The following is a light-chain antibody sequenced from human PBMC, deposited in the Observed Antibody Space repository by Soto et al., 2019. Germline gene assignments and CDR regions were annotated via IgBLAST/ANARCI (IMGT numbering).Light chain of an antibody. Sequence: LTQPASVSGSPGQSIAISCTGTRSDVGAYNYVSWYQQHPGKAPKLMISEVTNRPSGVSDRFSGSKSGNTASLTISGLQAEDEADYYCSSYTSSSTYVFGTGTKVTVL. J-gene: IGLJ1*01. CDR2: EVT. CDR1: RSDVGAYNY. CDR3: SSYTSSSTYV. V-gene: IGLV2-14*01.